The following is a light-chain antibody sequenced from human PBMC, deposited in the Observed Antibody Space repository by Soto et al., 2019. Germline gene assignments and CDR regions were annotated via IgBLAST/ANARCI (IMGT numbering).Light chain of an antibody. CDR1: SSDVGGYNY. V-gene: IGLV2-14*03. J-gene: IGLJ1*01. CDR2: AVN. CDR3: SSYTSSSTL. Sequence: QSALTQPASVSGSPGQSITISCTGTSSDVGGYNYVSWYQQHPGKAPNLIIYAVNNRPSGVSRRFSGSKSGNTACLTISGLQAEDEADYYCSSYTSSSTLFGTGTKLTVL.